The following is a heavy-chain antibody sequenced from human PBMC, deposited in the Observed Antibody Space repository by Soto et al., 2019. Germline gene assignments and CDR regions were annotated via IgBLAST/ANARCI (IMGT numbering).Heavy chain of an antibody. V-gene: IGHV2-5*02. CDR1: GFSLSTSGVG. J-gene: IGHJ4*02. D-gene: IGHD3-10*01. Sequence: QITLKESGPPLVKPTQTLTLTCTISGFSLSTSGVGVRWIRHPPGQAVDWLALLYWAGDKRYSPSLKSRLTITKETSKTPVVLTMTNMEPVDIAICYCVRLRWFGELTWGQGTLVSVSS. CDR3: VRLRWFGELT. CDR2: LYWAGDK.